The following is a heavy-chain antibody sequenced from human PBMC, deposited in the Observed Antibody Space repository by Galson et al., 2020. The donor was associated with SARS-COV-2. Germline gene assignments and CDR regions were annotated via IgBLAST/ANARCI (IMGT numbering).Heavy chain of an antibody. CDR2: IIPIFGTA. Sequence: ASVKVSCKASGGTFSSYAISWVQQAPGQGLEWMGRIIPIFGTANYAQKFQGRVTITADKSTSTAYMELSSLRSEDTAVYYCATHTPYYDSSGYWSPLGYWGQGTLVTVSS. CDR3: ATHTPYYDSSGYWSPLGY. D-gene: IGHD3-22*01. V-gene: IGHV1-69*06. J-gene: IGHJ4*02. CDR1: GGTFSSYA.